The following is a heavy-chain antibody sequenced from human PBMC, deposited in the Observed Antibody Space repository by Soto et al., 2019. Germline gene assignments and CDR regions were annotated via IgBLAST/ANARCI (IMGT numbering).Heavy chain of an antibody. V-gene: IGHV3-7*01. CDR1: GFTFSSYW. D-gene: IGHD3-22*01. CDR3: ARVGGSSGYSFDY. Sequence: GGSLRLSCAASGFTFSSYWMSWVRQAPGKGLEWVANIKQDGSEKYYVDSVMGRFTISRDNAKNSLYLQMNSLRAEDTAVYYCARVGGSSGYSFDYWGQGTLVTVSS. J-gene: IGHJ4*02. CDR2: IKQDGSEK.